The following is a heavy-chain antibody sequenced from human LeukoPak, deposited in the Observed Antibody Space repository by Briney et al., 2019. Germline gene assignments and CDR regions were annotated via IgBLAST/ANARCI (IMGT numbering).Heavy chain of an antibody. Sequence: PSQTLSLTCTVSGGSISSGGYYWSWIRQPPGKGLEWIGEINHSGSTNYNPSLKSRVTISVDTSKNQFSLKLSSVTAADTAVYYCARSVSRTTPTGGGIDYWGQGTLVIVSS. CDR1: GGSISSGGYY. CDR3: ARSVSRTTPTGGGIDY. V-gene: IGHV4-30-2*01. CDR2: INHSGST. D-gene: IGHD1-26*01. J-gene: IGHJ4*02.